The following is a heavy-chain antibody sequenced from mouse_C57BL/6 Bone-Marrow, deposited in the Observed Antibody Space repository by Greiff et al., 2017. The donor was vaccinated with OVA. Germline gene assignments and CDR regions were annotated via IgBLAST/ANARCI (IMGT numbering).Heavy chain of an antibody. Sequence: VQLQQSGPELVKPGASVKISCKASGYTFTDYYMNWVKQSHGKSLEWIGDINPNNGGTSYNQKFKGKATLTVDKSSSTAYMELRSLTSEDSAVYYCARAYSNYEAWFAYWGQGTLVTVSA. CDR2: INPNNGGT. J-gene: IGHJ3*01. D-gene: IGHD2-5*01. CDR3: ARAYSNYEAWFAY. V-gene: IGHV1-26*01. CDR1: GYTFTDYY.